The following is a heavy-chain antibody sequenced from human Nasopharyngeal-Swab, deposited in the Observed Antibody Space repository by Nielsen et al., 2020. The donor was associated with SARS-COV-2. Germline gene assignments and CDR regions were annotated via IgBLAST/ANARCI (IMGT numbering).Heavy chain of an antibody. V-gene: IGHV1-3*01. J-gene: IGHJ4*02. CDR2: INAGNGNT. CDR3: ARTPYYDYVWGSYRYSPRYFDY. D-gene: IGHD3-16*02. CDR1: GYTFTSYA. Sequence: ASVKVSCKASGYTFTSYAMHWVRQAPGQRLEWMGWINAGNGNTKYSQKFQGRVTITRDTSASTAYMELSSPRSEDTAVYYCARTPYYDYVWGSYRYSPRYFDYWGQGTLVTVSS.